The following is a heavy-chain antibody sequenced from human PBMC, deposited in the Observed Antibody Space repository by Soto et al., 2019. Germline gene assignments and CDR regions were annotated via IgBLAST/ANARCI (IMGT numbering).Heavy chain of an antibody. CDR3: AGGSSLCGESSHH. Sequence: QVQLQESGPGLVKPSETLSLTCNVSGGSISSYYWSWIRQPPGKGLEYIGHVYNSGSTIHSPSLKTRATISVDTSKTQFSLRLTSGPAGDPAVYYWAGGSSLCGESSHHGGRGILITVSS. CDR1: GGSISSYY. J-gene: IGHJ1*01. D-gene: IGHD3-16*01. V-gene: IGHV4-59*01. CDR2: VYNSGST.